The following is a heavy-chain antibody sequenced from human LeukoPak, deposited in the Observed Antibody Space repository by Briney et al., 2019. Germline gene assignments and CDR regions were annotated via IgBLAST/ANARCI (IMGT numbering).Heavy chain of an antibody. Sequence: QPGGSLRLSCAASGVTFSSYAMSWVRQAPGKGLEWVSAISGSGGSTYYADSVKGRFTISRDNSKNTLYLQMNSLRAEDTAVYYCASTRPPYYYDSSGYTFPDYWGQGTLVTVSS. CDR2: ISGSGGST. V-gene: IGHV3-23*01. J-gene: IGHJ4*02. CDR3: ASTRPPYYYDSSGYTFPDY. D-gene: IGHD3-22*01. CDR1: GVTFSSYA.